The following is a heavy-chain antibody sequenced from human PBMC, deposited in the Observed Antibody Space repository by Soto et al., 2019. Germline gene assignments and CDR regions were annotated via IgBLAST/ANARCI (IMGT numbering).Heavy chain of an antibody. D-gene: IGHD2-8*01. CDR3: ATSSFYCTNGVCPGSHQYRMAV. V-gene: IGHV1-69*13. CDR2: IIPIFGTA. J-gene: IGHJ6*02. CDR1: GGTFSSYA. Sequence: GASVKVSCKASGGTFSSYAISWVRQAPGQGLEWMGGIIPIFGTANYAQKFQGRVTITADESTSTAYMELSSLRSEDTAVYYCATSSFYCTNGVCPGSHQYRMAVWSQGTTVTVSS.